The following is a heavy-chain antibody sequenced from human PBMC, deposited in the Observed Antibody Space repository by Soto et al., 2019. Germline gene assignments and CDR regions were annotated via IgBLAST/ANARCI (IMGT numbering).Heavy chain of an antibody. CDR2: INKSGGSR. D-gene: IGHD2-2*01. CDR1: GFTFNTFA. CDR3: AKGAEMPKIPFDY. Sequence: GVSLRLSCAASGFTFNTFAMTWVRQAPGRGLEWVSRINKSGGSRYYADSVKGRFTVSRDNSNNTLYLQMNSLRAEDTAIYFCAKGAEMPKIPFDYWCQGA. J-gene: IGHJ4*02. V-gene: IGHV3-23*01.